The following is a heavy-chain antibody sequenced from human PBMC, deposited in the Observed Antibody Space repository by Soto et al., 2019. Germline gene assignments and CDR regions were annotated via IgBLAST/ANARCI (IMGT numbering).Heavy chain of an antibody. D-gene: IGHD3-3*01. Sequence: PGGSLRLSCAASGFTFSSYGMHWVRQAPGKGLEWVAVIWYDGSNKYYADSVKGRFTISRDNSKNTLYLQMNSLRAEDTAVYYCAKLDFWSGMLSDYWGQGTLVTVSS. J-gene: IGHJ4*02. V-gene: IGHV3-33*06. CDR2: IWYDGSNK. CDR1: GFTFSSYG. CDR3: AKLDFWSGMLSDY.